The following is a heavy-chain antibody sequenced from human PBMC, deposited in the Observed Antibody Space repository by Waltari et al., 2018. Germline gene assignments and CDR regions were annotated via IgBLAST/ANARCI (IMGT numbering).Heavy chain of an antibody. CDR2: IYRSGRT. CDR3: ARDRGRGLYLDS. J-gene: IGHJ4*02. Sequence: QLQLQESGPGLVKPSGTLSLTCAVSGDSMSSNYWWSWVRQPPQKGLEWIGQIYRSGRTNYNPSLESRFTISMDTSNSQFSLKLTSTTAADTAIYYCARDRGRGLYLDSWGQGTLVTVSP. D-gene: IGHD2-15*01. CDR1: GDSMSSNYW. V-gene: IGHV4-4*02.